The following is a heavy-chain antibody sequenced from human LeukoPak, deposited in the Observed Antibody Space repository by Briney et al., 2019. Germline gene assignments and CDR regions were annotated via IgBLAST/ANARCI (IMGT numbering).Heavy chain of an antibody. CDR2: ISSSGSYI. V-gene: IGHV3-21*01. J-gene: IGHJ5*02. Sequence: GGSLRLSCAASGFTFSSYSMNWVRQAPGKGLEWVSSISSSGSYIYCADSVKGRFTISRDNAKNSLYLQMNSLRAEDTAVYYCAIIWEWDYDILTGYSWGQGTLVTVSS. D-gene: IGHD3-9*01. CDR3: AIIWEWDYDILTGYS. CDR1: GFTFSSYS.